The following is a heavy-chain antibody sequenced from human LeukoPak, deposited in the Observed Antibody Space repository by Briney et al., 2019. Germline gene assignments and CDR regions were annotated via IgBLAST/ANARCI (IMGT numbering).Heavy chain of an antibody. CDR3: ARDSSSWPGNWFDP. CDR1: GYAFTSYA. D-gene: IGHD6-13*01. Sequence: AASVTVSCKASGYAFTSYAMNWVRQAPGQGLEWMGWINTNTGNPTYAQGFTGRFVFSLDTSVSTAYLQISSLKAEDTAVYYCARDSSSWPGNWFDPWGQGTLVTVSS. J-gene: IGHJ5*02. CDR2: INTNTGNP. V-gene: IGHV7-4-1*02.